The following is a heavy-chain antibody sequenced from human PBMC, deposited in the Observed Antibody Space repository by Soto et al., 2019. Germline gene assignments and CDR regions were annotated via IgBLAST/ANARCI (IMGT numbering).Heavy chain of an antibody. CDR3: TRDPGIGFDY. D-gene: IGHD1-26*01. Sequence: QVQLVESGGGVVQPGRSLRLSCAASGFTFNRYAIHWVRQAPGKGLEWVAVISYGGSDKYYADSVKGRFTVSRDNSKNTLYLQMNSLGAEDTAIYYCTRDPGIGFDYWGQGTLVIVSS. V-gene: IGHV3-30-3*01. J-gene: IGHJ4*02. CDR2: ISYGGSDK. CDR1: GFTFNRYA.